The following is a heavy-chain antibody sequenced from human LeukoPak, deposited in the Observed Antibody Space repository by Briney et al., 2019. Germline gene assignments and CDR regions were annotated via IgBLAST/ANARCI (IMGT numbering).Heavy chain of an antibody. Sequence: GGSLRLSCAASGFTFSNAWMSWVRQAPGKGLEWVSAISGSGGSTYYADSVKGRFTISRDNTKNTLYLQMNSLRAEDTAVYYCAKEIIAAAGRWFDYWGQGTLVTVSS. V-gene: IGHV3-23*01. CDR1: GFTFSNAW. CDR3: AKEIIAAAGRWFDY. CDR2: ISGSGGST. J-gene: IGHJ4*02. D-gene: IGHD6-13*01.